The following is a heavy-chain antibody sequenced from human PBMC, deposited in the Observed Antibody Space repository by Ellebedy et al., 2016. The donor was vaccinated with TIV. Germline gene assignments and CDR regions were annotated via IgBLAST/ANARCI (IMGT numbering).Heavy chain of an antibody. CDR3: AKGYRWLPPDY. Sequence: GGSLRLSCAASGFTFDENTMHWVRQAPGKGLEWVSLISWGGGTTHYVDSVKGRFTISSDNSKNSLCLQMNSLTNEDTAMYYCAKGYRWLPPDYWGQGTLVTVSS. D-gene: IGHD2-8*02. V-gene: IGHV3-43*01. CDR2: ISWGGGTT. CDR1: GFTFDENT. J-gene: IGHJ4*02.